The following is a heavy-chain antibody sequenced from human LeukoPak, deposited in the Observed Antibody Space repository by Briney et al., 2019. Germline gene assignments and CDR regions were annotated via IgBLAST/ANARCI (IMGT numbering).Heavy chain of an antibody. D-gene: IGHD2-15*01. Sequence: ASVKVSCKASGGTFSSYAISWVRQAPGQGLEWMRGIIPIFGTANYAQKFQGRVTITADESTSTAYMELSSLRSEDTAVYYCARIGVVAATGADYWGQGTLVTVSS. J-gene: IGHJ4*02. CDR2: IIPIFGTA. CDR1: GGTFSSYA. V-gene: IGHV1-69*13. CDR3: ARIGVVAATGADY.